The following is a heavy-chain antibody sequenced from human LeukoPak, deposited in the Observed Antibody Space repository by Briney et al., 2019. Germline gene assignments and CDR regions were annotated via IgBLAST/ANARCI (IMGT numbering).Heavy chain of an antibody. CDR3: ARGTVTMVDY. J-gene: IGHJ4*02. CDR2: IYSGGST. CDR1: GLTVSSNY. D-gene: IGHD3-10*01. V-gene: IGHV3-66*01. Sequence: GGSLRLSCAASGLTVSSNYMSWVRQAPGRGLEWVSVIYSGGSTYYADSVKGRFTISRDNSKNTLFLQMNSLRAGDTAVYYCARGTVTMVDYWGQGTLVTVSS.